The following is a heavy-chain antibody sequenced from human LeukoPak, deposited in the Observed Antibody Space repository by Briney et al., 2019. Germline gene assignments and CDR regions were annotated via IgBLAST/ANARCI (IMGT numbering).Heavy chain of an antibody. CDR1: GGSFSGYY. Sequence: SETLSLTCAVYGGSFSGYYWSWIRQPPGKGLEWIGYIYYSGSTYYNPSLKSRVTISVDTSKNQFSLKLSSVTAADTAVYYCARENRGYSYGYHFDYWGQGTLVTVSS. CDR3: ARENRGYSYGYHFDY. D-gene: IGHD5-18*01. J-gene: IGHJ4*02. CDR2: IYYSGST. V-gene: IGHV4-34*09.